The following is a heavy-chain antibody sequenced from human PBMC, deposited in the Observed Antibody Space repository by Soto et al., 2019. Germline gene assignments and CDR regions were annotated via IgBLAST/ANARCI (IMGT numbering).Heavy chain of an antibody. CDR2: IYSGGST. J-gene: IGHJ4*02. D-gene: IGHD5-18*01. Sequence: GGSLRLSCAASGFTVSSNYMSWVRQAPGKGLEWVSVIYSGGSTYYADSVKGRFTISRDNSKNTLYLQMNSLRAEDTAVYYCARPLIENKYSYKLVGFDYWGQGILVTVAS. CDR3: ARPLIENKYSYKLVGFDY. V-gene: IGHV3-53*01. CDR1: GFTVSSNY.